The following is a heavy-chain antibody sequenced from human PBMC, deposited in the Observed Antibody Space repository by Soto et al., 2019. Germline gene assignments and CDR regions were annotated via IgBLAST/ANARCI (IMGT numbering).Heavy chain of an antibody. CDR1: GFTFSSYG. V-gene: IGHV3-33*01. CDR2: IWYDGSNK. D-gene: IGHD2-2*01. J-gene: IGHJ3*02. Sequence: QVQLVESGGGVVQPGRSLRLSCAASGFTFSSYGMHWVRQAPGKGLEWVAVIWYDGSNKYYADSVKGRFTISRDNSKNTRYLQMNSLRAEDTAVYYCARERYCSSTSCLGRLFAFDIWGQGTMVTVSS. CDR3: ARERYCSSTSCLGRLFAFDI.